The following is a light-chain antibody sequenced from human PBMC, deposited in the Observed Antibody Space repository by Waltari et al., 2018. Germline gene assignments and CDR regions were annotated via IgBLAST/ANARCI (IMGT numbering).Light chain of an antibody. CDR2: DAS. Sequence: EIVLTQSPGTLSLFPGKRATICCRASQSVGRTLACYQQQPDQPPRLIIDDASTRATGIPGRCGATGSGTYFILTSSRLEPEDVALYYCQKYGRLPATFGRGTTVEIK. CDR1: QSVGRT. V-gene: IGKV3-20*01. J-gene: IGKJ1*01. CDR3: QKYGRLPAT.